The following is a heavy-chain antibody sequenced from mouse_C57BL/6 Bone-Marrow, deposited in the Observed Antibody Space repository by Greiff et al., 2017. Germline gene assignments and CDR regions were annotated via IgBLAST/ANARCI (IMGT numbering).Heavy chain of an antibody. CDR3: TTSYEVDY. CDR1: GFNIKDDY. J-gene: IGHJ2*01. D-gene: IGHD2-3*01. V-gene: IGHV14-4*01. CDR2: IDPENGDT. Sequence: VQLQQSGAELVRPGASVKLSCTASGFNIKDDYMHWVKQRPEQGLEWIGWIDPENGDTEYASKFQGKATITADPSSNTAYLQLSSLTSEDTAVYYCTTSYEVDYWGQGTTLTVSS.